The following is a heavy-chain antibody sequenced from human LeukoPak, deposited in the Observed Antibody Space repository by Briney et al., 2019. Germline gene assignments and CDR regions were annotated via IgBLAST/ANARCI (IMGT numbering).Heavy chain of an antibody. Sequence: SETLSLTCTVSGGSISSSSYYWGWIRQPPGKGLEWIGSIYYSGSAYYNPSLKSRVTISVDTSKNQFSLKLSSVTAADTAVYYCAGSTVGAAYYFDYWGQGTLVTVSS. V-gene: IGHV4-39*07. J-gene: IGHJ4*02. CDR3: AGSTVGAAYYFDY. D-gene: IGHD1-26*01. CDR2: IYYSGSA. CDR1: GGSISSSSYY.